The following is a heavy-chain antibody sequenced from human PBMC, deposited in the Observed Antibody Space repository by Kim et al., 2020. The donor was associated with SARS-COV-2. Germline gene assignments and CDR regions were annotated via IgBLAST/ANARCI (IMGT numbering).Heavy chain of an antibody. CDR2: INAGNGNT. V-gene: IGHV1-3*01. CDR1: GYTFTSYA. D-gene: IGHD3-9*01. CDR3: AREGGDPLRYFDWLLYVGWFDP. Sequence: ASVKVSCKASGYTFTSYAMHWVRQAPGQRLEWMGWINAGNGNTKYSQKFQGRVTITRDTSASTAYMELSSLRSEDTAVYYCAREGGDPLRYFDWLLYVGWFDPWGQGSLVTVSS. J-gene: IGHJ5*02.